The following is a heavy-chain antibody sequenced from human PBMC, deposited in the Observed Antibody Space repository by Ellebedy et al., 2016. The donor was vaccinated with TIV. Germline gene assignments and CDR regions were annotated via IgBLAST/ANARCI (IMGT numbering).Heavy chain of an antibody. CDR1: GFTFSSYG. V-gene: IGHV3-21*01. CDR2: ISSDSSYI. D-gene: IGHD1-26*01. Sequence: GESLKISXAASGFTFSSYGMNWVRQAPGKGLEWVSSISSDSSYIYYADSVKGRFTISRDNAKNSLYLQMNSLRAEDTAVYYTYSGGYWGQGTLVTVSS. CDR3: YSGGY. J-gene: IGHJ4*02.